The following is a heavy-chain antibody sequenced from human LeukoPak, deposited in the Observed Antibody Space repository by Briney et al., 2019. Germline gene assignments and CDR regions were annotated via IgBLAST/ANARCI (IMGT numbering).Heavy chain of an antibody. J-gene: IGHJ3*02. Sequence: GGSLRLSCAASGFTVSSNYMSWVRQAPGKGLEWVSVIYSGGSTYYADSVKGRFTISRDNSKNTLYLQMNSLRAEDTAVYYCARDAGWSGSDAFDIWGQGTMVTVSS. V-gene: IGHV3-53*01. CDR3: ARDAGWSGSDAFDI. CDR1: GFTVSSNY. CDR2: IYSGGST. D-gene: IGHD3-3*01.